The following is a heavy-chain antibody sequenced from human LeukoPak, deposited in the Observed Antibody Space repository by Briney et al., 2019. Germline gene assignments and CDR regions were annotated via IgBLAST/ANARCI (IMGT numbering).Heavy chain of an antibody. D-gene: IGHD3-10*01. Sequence: ASVKVSCKASGYTFTSYGISWVRQAPGQGLEWMGIINPSGGSTSYAQKFQGRVTMTRDTSTSTVYMELSSLRSEDTAVYYCARGKVGGSGLGSFDYWGQGTLVTVSS. V-gene: IGHV1-46*03. CDR2: INPSGGST. CDR3: ARGKVGGSGLGSFDY. J-gene: IGHJ4*02. CDR1: GYTFTSYG.